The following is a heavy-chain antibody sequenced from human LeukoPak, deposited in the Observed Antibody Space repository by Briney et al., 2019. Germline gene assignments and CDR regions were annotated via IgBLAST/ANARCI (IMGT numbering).Heavy chain of an antibody. D-gene: IGHD3-10*01. CDR1: GYIFTSHA. Sequence: SVKVSCKASGYIFTSHAINWVRQAPGQGPEWMGGIIPIFGTANYAQKFQGRVTITADESTSTAYMELSSLRSEDTAVYYCARATYYYGSGSYYNPPMGYYYYGMDVWGQGTTVTVSS. CDR2: IIPIFGTA. J-gene: IGHJ6*02. CDR3: ARATYYYGSGSYYNPPMGYYYYGMDV. V-gene: IGHV1-69*13.